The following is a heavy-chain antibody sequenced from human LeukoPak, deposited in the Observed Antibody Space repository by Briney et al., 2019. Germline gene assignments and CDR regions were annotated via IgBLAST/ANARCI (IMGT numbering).Heavy chain of an antibody. D-gene: IGHD6-13*01. CDR1: GDSVSSGSYY. Sequence: PSETLSLTCTVSGDSVSSGSYYWSWIRLPPGKGLEWIGYIYYNGGTNYNPSLKSRVTMSVDTSKNQFSLKVTSVTAADTAVYYCAAAPNPHYFNYWGQGTLVTVSS. CDR3: AAAPNPHYFNY. CDR2: IYYNGGT. V-gene: IGHV4-61*01. J-gene: IGHJ4*02.